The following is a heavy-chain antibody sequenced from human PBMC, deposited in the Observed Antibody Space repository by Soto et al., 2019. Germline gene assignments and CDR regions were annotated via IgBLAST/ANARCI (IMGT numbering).Heavy chain of an antibody. D-gene: IGHD1-26*01. CDR3: ARDGREASGMDV. CDR2: IYYRGST. CDR1: GGSISSHY. Sequence: SETLSLTCTVSGGSISSHYWSWVRQAPGKGLEWIGHIYYRGSTNYNPSLRSRSTISVDTSNNQFSLKVNSVTTADTAVYYCARDGREASGMDVWGQGAKVTVSS. J-gene: IGHJ6*02. V-gene: IGHV4-59*11.